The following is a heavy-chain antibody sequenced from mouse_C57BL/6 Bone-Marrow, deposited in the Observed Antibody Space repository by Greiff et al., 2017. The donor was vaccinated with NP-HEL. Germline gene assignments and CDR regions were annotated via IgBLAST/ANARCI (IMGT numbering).Heavy chain of an antibody. J-gene: IGHJ2*01. Sequence: VQLQQSGPELVKPGASVKISCKASGHAFSSSWMNWVKQRPGKGLEWIGRIYPGDGDTNYNGKFKGKATLTADKSSSTAYMQLSSLTSEDSAVYFCARGANWDYFDYWGQGTTLTVSS. V-gene: IGHV1-82*01. CDR3: ARGANWDYFDY. CDR2: IYPGDGDT. D-gene: IGHD4-1*01. CDR1: GHAFSSSW.